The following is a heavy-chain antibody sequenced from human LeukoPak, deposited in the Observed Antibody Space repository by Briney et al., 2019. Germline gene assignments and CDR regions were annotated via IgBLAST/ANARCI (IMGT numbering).Heavy chain of an antibody. V-gene: IGHV3-30*18. J-gene: IGHJ4*02. CDR3: AKDRQDYGGNGLFDY. CDR2: ISYDGSNK. CDR1: GFTFSSYG. D-gene: IGHD4-23*01. Sequence: PGGSLRLSCAASGFTFSSYGMHWVRQAPGKGLEWVAVISYDGSNKYYADSVKGRFTISRDNSKNTLYLQMSSLRAEDTAVYYCAKDRQDYGGNGLFDYWGQGTLVTVSS.